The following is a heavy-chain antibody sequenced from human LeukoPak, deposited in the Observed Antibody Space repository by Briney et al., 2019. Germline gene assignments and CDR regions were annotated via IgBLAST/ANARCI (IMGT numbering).Heavy chain of an antibody. CDR1: GFTFSSYS. V-gene: IGHV3-21*01. CDR3: AGADKDDFWSGYYRSYTDFDY. J-gene: IGHJ4*02. Sequence: PGGSLRLSCAASGFTFSSYSMNWVRQAPGKGLEWVSSISSSSSYIYYADSVKGRFTISRDSAKNSLYLQMNSLRAEDTAVYYCAGADKDDFWSGYYRSYTDFDYWGQGTLVTVSS. CDR2: ISSSSSYI. D-gene: IGHD3-3*01.